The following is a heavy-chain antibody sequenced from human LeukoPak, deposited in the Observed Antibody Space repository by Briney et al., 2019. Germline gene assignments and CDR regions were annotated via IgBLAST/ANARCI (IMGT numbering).Heavy chain of an antibody. D-gene: IGHD6-6*01. CDR2: IYPGDSDT. V-gene: IGHV5-51*01. J-gene: IGHJ4*02. Sequence: GEPLKISCKGSGYSFTSCWIGWVRQMPGKGLEWMGIIYPGDSDTRYSPSFQGQVTISADKSISTAYLQWSSLKASDTAMYYCSRRHQYSSSFVGIDYWGQGTLVTVSS. CDR1: GYSFTSCW. CDR3: SRRHQYSSSFVGIDY.